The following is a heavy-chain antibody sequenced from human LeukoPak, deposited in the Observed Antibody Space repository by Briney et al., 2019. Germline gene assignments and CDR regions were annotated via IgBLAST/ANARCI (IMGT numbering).Heavy chain of an antibody. J-gene: IGHJ3*02. Sequence: TGGSLRLSCAASGFTFSDYYMSWIRQAPGKGLEWVSYISSSGSTIYYADSVKGRFTTSRDNAKNSLYLQMNSLRAEDTAVYYCARDRLSGYDSIGDAFDIWGQGTMVTVSS. D-gene: IGHD5-12*01. CDR1: GFTFSDYY. V-gene: IGHV3-11*04. CDR2: ISSSGSTI. CDR3: ARDRLSGYDSIGDAFDI.